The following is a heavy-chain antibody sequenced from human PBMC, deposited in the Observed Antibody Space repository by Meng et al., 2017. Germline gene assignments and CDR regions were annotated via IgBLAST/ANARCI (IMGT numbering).Heavy chain of an antibody. V-gene: IGHV1-69*06. Sequence: QVQLVQSVAEVKKPGSSVKASCKASGGTFRSYAISWVRQAPGQGLEWMGGIIPIFGTANYAQKFQGRVTITADKSTSTAYMELSSLRSEDTAVYYCARDGVGATEGYFDYWGQGTLVTVSS. CDR1: GGTFRSYA. CDR3: ARDGVGATEGYFDY. J-gene: IGHJ4*02. D-gene: IGHD1-26*01. CDR2: IIPIFGTA.